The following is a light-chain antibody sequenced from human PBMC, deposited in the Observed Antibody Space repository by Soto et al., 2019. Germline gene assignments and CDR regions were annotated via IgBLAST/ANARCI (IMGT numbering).Light chain of an antibody. CDR1: QSISSNN. V-gene: IGKV3-20*01. Sequence: EVVLTQSPGTLCLAPGERATLSCRASQSISSNNLAWYQQKPGQAPRLLIYGASSRATGITDRFSGSGSGTDFTLTISRLEPEDFAVYYCQQYGSSPRTFGQGTKVEIK. J-gene: IGKJ1*01. CDR3: QQYGSSPRT. CDR2: GAS.